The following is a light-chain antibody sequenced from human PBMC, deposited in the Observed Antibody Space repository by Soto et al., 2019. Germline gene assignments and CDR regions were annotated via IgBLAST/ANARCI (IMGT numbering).Light chain of an antibody. V-gene: IGKV3-11*01. CDR2: DAS. CDR1: QNIISN. J-gene: IGKJ5*01. Sequence: EIVMTQSPATLSVSPGERATLSCRASQNIISNLAWYQQKPGQAPRLLIYDASNRATGIPARFSGSGSGTDFTLTISSLEPEDFAVYYCQQRSNWPRSITFGQGTRLEIK. CDR3: QQRSNWPRSIT.